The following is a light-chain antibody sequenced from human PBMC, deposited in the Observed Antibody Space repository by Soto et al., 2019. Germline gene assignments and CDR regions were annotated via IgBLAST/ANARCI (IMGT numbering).Light chain of an antibody. Sequence: DIQMTQSPSCLSASVGDRVTMTCRASQGISNYLAWYQQKPGKAPQLLIYGATTLQSGVPSRFSGSGSGTDFTLTIASLQPEDVATYYCQKYDSDPLTFGGGTKVDIK. J-gene: IGKJ4*01. CDR3: QKYDSDPLT. CDR1: QGISNY. CDR2: GAT. V-gene: IGKV1-27*01.